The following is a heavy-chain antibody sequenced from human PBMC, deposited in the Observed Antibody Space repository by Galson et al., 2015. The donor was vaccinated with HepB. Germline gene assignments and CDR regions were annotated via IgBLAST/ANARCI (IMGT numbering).Heavy chain of an antibody. J-gene: IGHJ6*03. V-gene: IGHV1-69*13. Sequence: SVKVSCKASGGTFSSYAISWVRQAPGQGLEWMGGIIPIFGTANYAQKFQGRVTITADESTSTAYMELSSLRSEDTAVYYCARDQRGRVDYGDYAGDYYYYMDVWGKGTTVTVSS. CDR3: ARDQRGRVDYGDYAGDYYYYMDV. CDR1: GGTFSSYA. D-gene: IGHD4-17*01. CDR2: IIPIFGTA.